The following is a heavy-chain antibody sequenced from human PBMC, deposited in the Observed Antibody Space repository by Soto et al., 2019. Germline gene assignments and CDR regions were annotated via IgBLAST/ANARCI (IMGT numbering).Heavy chain of an antibody. D-gene: IGHD3-16*01. V-gene: IGHV4-30-2*01. CDR2: IYHSGTF. CDR1: GGSISAAGDS. CDR3: AKTPGVITVITSFDH. Sequence: SETLSLTCAVSGGSISAAGDSWSWIRQPPGGGLEWIGYIYHSGTFLYNPSLKTRLTMSLDRSNNQFSLTLNSVTAEDTAVYYCAKTPGVITVITSFDHWGQGTPVTVSS. J-gene: IGHJ4*02.